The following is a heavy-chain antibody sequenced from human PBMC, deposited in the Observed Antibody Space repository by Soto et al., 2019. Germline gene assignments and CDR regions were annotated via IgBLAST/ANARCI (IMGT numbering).Heavy chain of an antibody. CDR1: GGTFSSYA. CDR3: ASDYGGSFHYSDY. Sequence: ASVKVSCKASGGTFSSYAISWVRQAPGQGLEWMGGIIPIFGTANYAQKFQGRVTITADESTSTAYMELSSLRSEDTAVYYCASDYGGSFHYSDYWGQGTLVTVSS. J-gene: IGHJ4*02. D-gene: IGHD2-15*01. V-gene: IGHV1-69*13. CDR2: IIPIFGTA.